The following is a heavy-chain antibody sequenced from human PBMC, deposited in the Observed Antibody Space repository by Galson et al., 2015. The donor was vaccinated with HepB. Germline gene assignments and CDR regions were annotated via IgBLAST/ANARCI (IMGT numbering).Heavy chain of an antibody. Sequence: SLRLSCAASGFTFSSYAMHWVRQAPGKGLEWVAVISYDGSNKYYADSVKGRFTISRDNSKNTLYLQMNSLRAEDTAVYYCARDGGQLWFFFDYWGQGTLVTVSS. D-gene: IGHD5-18*01. CDR1: GFTFSSYA. CDR3: ARDGGQLWFFFDY. J-gene: IGHJ4*02. CDR2: ISYDGSNK. V-gene: IGHV3-30-3*01.